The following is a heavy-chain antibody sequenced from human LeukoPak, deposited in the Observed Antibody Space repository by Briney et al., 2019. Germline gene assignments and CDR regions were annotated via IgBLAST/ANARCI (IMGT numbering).Heavy chain of an antibody. J-gene: IGHJ4*02. Sequence: GGSLRLSCAASGFTFSSYSMNWVRQAPGKGLEWVSSISGSSNSIYYADSVKGRFTISRDNAKNSLYLQMNSLRAEDTAVYYCARATFYYGSSGYYYWGQGTLVTVSS. CDR2: ISGSSNSI. CDR1: GFTFSSYS. V-gene: IGHV3-21*01. CDR3: ARATFYYGSSGYYY. D-gene: IGHD3-22*01.